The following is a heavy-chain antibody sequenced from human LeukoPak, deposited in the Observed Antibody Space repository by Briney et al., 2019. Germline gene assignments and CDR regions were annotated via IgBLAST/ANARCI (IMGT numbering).Heavy chain of an antibody. CDR1: GFTFSAYG. D-gene: IGHD6-13*01. J-gene: IGHJ4*02. V-gene: IGHV3-66*01. CDR3: ARAGPSSSWHQFDY. Sequence: GGSLRLSCAASGFTFSAYGMHWVRQAPGKGLEWVSVIYSGGRSYYADSVKGRFTISRDNSKNTLYLQMNSLRVEDTAVYYCARAGPSSSWHQFDYWGQGTLVTVSS. CDR2: IYSGGRS.